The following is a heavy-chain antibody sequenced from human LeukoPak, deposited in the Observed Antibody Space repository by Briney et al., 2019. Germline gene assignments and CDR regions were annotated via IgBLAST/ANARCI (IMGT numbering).Heavy chain of an antibody. CDR2: IYDSGTT. CDR3: AIYARDSGHCCFDP. Sequence: SETLSLTCSVSGGSFSIHYWSWIRQSPGEGVEWIGYIYDSGTTNYNPSLKSRVTMSIGTSRKQFSLRVSSVTASDTAVYYCAIYARDSGHCCFDPWGQGTLVTVSS. D-gene: IGHD5-12*01. J-gene: IGHJ5*02. V-gene: IGHV4-59*08. CDR1: GGSFSIHY.